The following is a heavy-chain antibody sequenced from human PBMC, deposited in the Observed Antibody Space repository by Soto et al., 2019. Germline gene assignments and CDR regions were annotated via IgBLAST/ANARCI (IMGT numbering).Heavy chain of an antibody. Sequence: PSETLSLTCAVSGGSFSGYYWSWIRQPPGKGLEWIGEINHSGSTNYNPSLKSRVTISVDTSKNQFSLKLSSVTAAETAVYYCARRYGSCFDYWGQGTVVTVSS. CDR1: GGSFSGYY. D-gene: IGHD5-18*01. CDR3: ARRYGSCFDY. CDR2: INHSGST. V-gene: IGHV4-34*01. J-gene: IGHJ4*02.